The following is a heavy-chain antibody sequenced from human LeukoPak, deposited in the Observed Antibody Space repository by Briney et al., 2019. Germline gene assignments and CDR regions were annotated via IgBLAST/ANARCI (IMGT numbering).Heavy chain of an antibody. V-gene: IGHV3-53*01. CDR2: IYSGGST. CDR3: ARDALGGAGYFDY. J-gene: IGHJ4*02. CDR1: GFTVSSNY. Sequence: PGVSLRLSCAASGFTVSSNYMSWVRQAPGKGLEWVSVIYSGGSTYYADSVKGRFTISRDNSKNTLYLQMNSLRAEDTAVYYCARDALGGAGYFDYWGQGTLVTVSS. D-gene: IGHD1-26*01.